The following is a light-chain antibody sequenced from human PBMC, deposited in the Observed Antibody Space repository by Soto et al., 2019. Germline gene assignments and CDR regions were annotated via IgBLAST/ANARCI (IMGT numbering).Light chain of an antibody. CDR2: DVS. V-gene: IGLV2-14*01. CDR1: SSDVGSYNY. CDR3: SSFTSSSTYWV. Sequence: QSALTQPASVSGSPGQSITISCTGTSSDVGSYNYVSWYQQHPGKAPKLMIYDVSNRPSGVSNRFSGSKSGNTASLTISGLQAEDEADYYCSSFTSSSTYWVFGGGTQLTVL. J-gene: IGLJ3*02.